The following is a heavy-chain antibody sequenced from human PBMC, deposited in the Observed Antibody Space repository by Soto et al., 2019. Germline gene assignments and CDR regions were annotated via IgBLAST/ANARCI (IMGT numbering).Heavy chain of an antibody. V-gene: IGHV3-73*01. Sequence: PGGSLRLSCAASGFTLSGSAIHWVRQASGKGLEWVGRIKTKTDKYATAYAASVEGRFTISRNDLKNTAYLQMNSLKTEDTAVYYCTRLPICNFRFDPWGQGTLVTVSS. J-gene: IGHJ5*02. CDR1: GFTLSGSA. CDR2: IKTKTDKYAT. CDR3: TRLPICNFRFDP. D-gene: IGHD3-3*01.